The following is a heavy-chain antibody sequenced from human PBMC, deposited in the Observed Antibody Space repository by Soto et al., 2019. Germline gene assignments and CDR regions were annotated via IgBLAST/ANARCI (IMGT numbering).Heavy chain of an antibody. Sequence: GGSLRLSCAASGFTFSSYGMHWVRQAPGKGLEWVAVISYDGSNKYYADSVKGRFTISRDNSKNTLYLQMNSLRAEDTAVYYCAKDRWSAAGLPSDYWGQGTLVTVSS. J-gene: IGHJ4*02. D-gene: IGHD6-13*01. CDR1: GFTFSSYG. CDR2: ISYDGSNK. CDR3: AKDRWSAAGLPSDY. V-gene: IGHV3-30*18.